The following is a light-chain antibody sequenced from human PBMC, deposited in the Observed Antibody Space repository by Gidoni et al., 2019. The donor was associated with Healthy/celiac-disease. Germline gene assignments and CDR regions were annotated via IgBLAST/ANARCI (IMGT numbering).Light chain of an antibody. J-gene: IGKJ2*01. V-gene: IGKV3-15*01. CDR2: GAS. Sequence: EIVMTQSPATLSVSPGERATLSCRASQSVSSTLAWYQQKPGQAPRLLIYGASTRATGIPARFSGSGSGTEFTLTISSLQSEDFAVYYCQQYNNWPPVYTFGQXTKLEIK. CDR3: QQYNNWPPVYT. CDR1: QSVSST.